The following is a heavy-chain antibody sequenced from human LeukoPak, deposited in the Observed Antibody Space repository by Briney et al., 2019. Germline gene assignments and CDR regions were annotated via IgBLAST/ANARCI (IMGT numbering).Heavy chain of an antibody. V-gene: IGHV3-30-3*01. D-gene: IGHD5-12*01. CDR2: ISYDGSNK. CDR1: GFTFSSYA. Sequence: GRSLRLSSAASGFTFSSYAMHWVRQAPGKGLEWVAVISYDGSNKYYADSVKGRFTISRDNSKNTLYLQMNSLRAEDTAVYYCARAKKGVATSLAGYWGQGTLVTVSS. J-gene: IGHJ4*02. CDR3: ARAKKGVATSLAGY.